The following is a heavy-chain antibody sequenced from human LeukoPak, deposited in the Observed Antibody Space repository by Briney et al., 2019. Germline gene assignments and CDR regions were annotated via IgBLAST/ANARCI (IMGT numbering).Heavy chain of an antibody. Sequence: GGSLRLSCAASGFTFSNAWMSWVRQAPGKGLEWVGRIKSYTDGGTTDYAAPVKGRFAISRDDSKNTLYLQMNSLKTDDTAVYYCRYDYGDYVAFDIWGQGTMVTVSS. J-gene: IGHJ3*02. V-gene: IGHV3-15*01. CDR2: IKSYTDGGTT. CDR3: RYDYGDYVAFDI. CDR1: GFTFSNAW. D-gene: IGHD4-17*01.